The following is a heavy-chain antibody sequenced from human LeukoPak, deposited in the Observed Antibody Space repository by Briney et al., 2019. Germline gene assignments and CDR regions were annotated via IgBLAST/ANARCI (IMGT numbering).Heavy chain of an antibody. CDR1: GFTFSSYW. Sequence: GGSLRLSYAASGFTFSSYWMSWVRQAPGKGLEWVANIKQDGSEKHYVDSVKGRFTISRDNAKNSLYLQMNSLRVEDTAVYYCARVITMIVVAPGDYWGQGTLVTVSS. CDR2: IKQDGSEK. V-gene: IGHV3-7*01. CDR3: ARVITMIVVAPGDY. D-gene: IGHD3-22*01. J-gene: IGHJ4*02.